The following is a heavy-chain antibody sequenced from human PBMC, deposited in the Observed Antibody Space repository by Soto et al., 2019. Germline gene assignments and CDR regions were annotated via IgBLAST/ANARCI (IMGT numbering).Heavy chain of an antibody. V-gene: IGHV4-31*03. CDR2: IYYSGGT. Sequence: QVQLQESGPGLVKPSQTLSLTCTVSGGSISRVSYYWSWIRQHPGKGLEWIGYIYYSGGTYYNPSLTSRVTRSVDTSENQFSLRLSSVTAAVTAVDYCAKNDSGYADYMDVWGKGTTVTVSS. CDR1: GGSISRVSYY. CDR3: AKNDSGYADYMDV. D-gene: IGHD5-12*01. J-gene: IGHJ6*03.